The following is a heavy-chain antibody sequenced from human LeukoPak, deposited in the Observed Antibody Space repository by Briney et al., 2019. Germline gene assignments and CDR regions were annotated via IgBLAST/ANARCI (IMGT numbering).Heavy chain of an antibody. CDR3: ARAPSEIGGYYPEYFRH. V-gene: IGHV3-74*01. CDR2: IKSDGST. CDR1: GFTFSSYW. J-gene: IGHJ1*01. D-gene: IGHD3-22*01. Sequence: GGSLRLSCAASGFTFSSYWMHWVRQAPGKGLVWVSRIKSDGSTNYADSVKGRFTISRDNAKDTLSLQMNSLRAEDTGVYYCARAPSEIGGYYPEYFRHWGQGTLVTVSS.